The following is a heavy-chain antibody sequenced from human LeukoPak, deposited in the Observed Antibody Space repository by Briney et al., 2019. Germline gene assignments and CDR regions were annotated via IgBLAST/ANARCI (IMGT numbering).Heavy chain of an antibody. D-gene: IGHD5-18*01. CDR2: IYCSGST. Sequence: SETLSLTCTVSGGSISSYYWSWIRQPPGKGLEWIGYIYCSGSTNYNPSLKGRVTISIDTSKNQFSLNLSSVTAADTAVYYCARGASGYSYGWGQGTLVTVSS. CDR3: ARGASGYSYG. CDR1: GGSISSYY. J-gene: IGHJ4*02. V-gene: IGHV4-59*01.